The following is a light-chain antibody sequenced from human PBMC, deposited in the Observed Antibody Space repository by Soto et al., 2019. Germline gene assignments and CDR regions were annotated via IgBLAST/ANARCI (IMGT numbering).Light chain of an antibody. V-gene: IGLV2-14*01. CDR2: DVS. CDR3: SSYTSSSTPYV. J-gene: IGLJ1*01. CDR1: SSDFGGYNY. Sequence: QSVLTQDASVSGSPGQSITISCTGTSSDFGGYNYVSWYQQHPGKAPKLMIYDVSNRPSGVSNRFSGSKSGNTASLSISGLQAEDEADYYCSSYTSSSTPYVFGTGTKVTVL.